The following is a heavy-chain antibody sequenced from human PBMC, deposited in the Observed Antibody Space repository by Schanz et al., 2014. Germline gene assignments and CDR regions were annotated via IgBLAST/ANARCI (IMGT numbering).Heavy chain of an antibody. J-gene: IGHJ4*02. CDR2: ININTGNP. V-gene: IGHV7-4-1*02. CDR3: ARRGIRGVFSSFDY. Sequence: QVQLVQSGPELKKPGASLKVSCKASGYTFTTYPMNWVRQAPGQGLEWMGWININTGNPTYAQGFTGRFVFSLDTSVSTAYLQISSLEADDTAVYYCARRGIRGVFSSFDYWGLGTLVTVSS. D-gene: IGHD3-10*01. CDR1: GYTFTTYP.